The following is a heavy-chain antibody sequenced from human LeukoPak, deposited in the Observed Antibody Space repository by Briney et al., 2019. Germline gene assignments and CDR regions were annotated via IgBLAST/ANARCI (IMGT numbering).Heavy chain of an antibody. V-gene: IGHV1-18*01. J-gene: IGHJ4*02. CDR1: GYTFTSYG. CDR2: ISTYNGNT. D-gene: IGHD2-2*02. Sequence: ASVKVSCKASGYTFTSYGISWVRQAPGQGLEWMGWISTYNGNTNYAQKLQGRVTMTTDTSTSTAYMELRSLRSDDTAVYYCARDRYCSSTSCYKHSDYWGQGTLVTVSS. CDR3: ARDRYCSSTSCYKHSDY.